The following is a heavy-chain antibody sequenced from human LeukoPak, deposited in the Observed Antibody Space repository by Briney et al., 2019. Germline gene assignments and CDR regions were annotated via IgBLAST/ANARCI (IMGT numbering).Heavy chain of an antibody. V-gene: IGHV7-4-1*02. CDR3: ARAGYYDILTGLIIWSAFDI. Sequence: RASVKVSCKASGYTFTSYAMNWVRQAPGQGLEWMGWINTNTGNPTYAQGFTGRFVFSLDTSVSTAYLQISSLKAEDTAVYYCARAGYYDILTGLIIWSAFDIWGQGTMVTVSS. D-gene: IGHD3-9*01. J-gene: IGHJ3*02. CDR1: GYTFTSYA. CDR2: INTNTGNP.